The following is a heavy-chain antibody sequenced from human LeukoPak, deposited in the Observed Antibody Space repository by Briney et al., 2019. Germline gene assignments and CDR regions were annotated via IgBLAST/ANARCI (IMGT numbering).Heavy chain of an antibody. V-gene: IGHV5-51*01. CDR3: ARQGIDADFDY. CDR2: IYPGDSDT. Sequence: WMRIIYPGDSDTRYSPSFQGQVTISADKSISTAYLQWSSLKASDTAMYYCARQGIDADFDYWGQGTLVTVSS. D-gene: IGHD2-15*01. J-gene: IGHJ4*02.